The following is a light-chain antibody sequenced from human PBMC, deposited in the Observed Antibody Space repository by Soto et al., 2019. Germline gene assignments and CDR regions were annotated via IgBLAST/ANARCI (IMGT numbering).Light chain of an antibody. V-gene: IGLV1-36*01. CDR2: YDD. CDR1: SSNIGNNA. CDR3: AAWDDSLNAYV. J-gene: IGLJ1*01. Sequence: QSVLTQPPSVSEAPRQRVTISCSGSSSNIGNNAVNWYQQLPGKAPQLLIYYDDLLPSGVSDRFSGSKSGTSASLAISGLQSEDEADYYCAAWDDSLNAYVVGTGTKVTVL.